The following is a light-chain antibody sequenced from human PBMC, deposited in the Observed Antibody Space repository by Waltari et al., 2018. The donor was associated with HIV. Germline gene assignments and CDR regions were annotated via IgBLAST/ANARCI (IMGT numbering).Light chain of an antibody. CDR1: SSDVGSYNL. Sequence: LTQPASVSGSPGQSITISCTGTSSDVGSYNLVSWYQQHPVKAPKLMIYEGSKRPSGVSNRFSGSKSGNTASLTISGLQAEDEADYYCCSYAGSSPVFGGGTKLTVL. CDR2: EGS. V-gene: IGLV2-23*01. CDR3: CSYAGSSPV. J-gene: IGLJ2*01.